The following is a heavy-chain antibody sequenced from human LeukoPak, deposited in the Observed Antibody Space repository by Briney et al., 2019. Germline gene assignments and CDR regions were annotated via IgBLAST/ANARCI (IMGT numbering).Heavy chain of an antibody. CDR3: ARDLGYCSGGSCYEAEEAFDI. J-gene: IGHJ3*02. CDR1: GFTFSSYW. V-gene: IGHV3-7*03. Sequence: GGSLRLSCAASGFTFSSYWMNWARQAPGKGLEWVANIKQDGSEKYYVDSVKGRFTISRDNAKNSLYLQMNSLRAEDTAVYYCARDLGYCSGGSCYEAEEAFDIWGQGTMVTVSS. CDR2: IKQDGSEK. D-gene: IGHD2-15*01.